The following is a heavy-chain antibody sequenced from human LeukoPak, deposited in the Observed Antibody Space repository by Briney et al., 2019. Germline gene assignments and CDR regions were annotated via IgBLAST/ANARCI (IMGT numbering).Heavy chain of an antibody. J-gene: IGHJ4*02. CDR2: ISSSGSSI. CDR3: AKDFSDFWSGYFDY. CDR1: GFTFSDYY. D-gene: IGHD3-3*01. Sequence: GGSLSLSCAASGFTFSDYYMNWIRQAPGKGLEWVSYISSSGSSIYYADSVKGRFTISRDNSKNTLYLQMNSLRAEDTAVYYCAKDFSDFWSGYFDYWGQGTLVTVSS. V-gene: IGHV3-11*01.